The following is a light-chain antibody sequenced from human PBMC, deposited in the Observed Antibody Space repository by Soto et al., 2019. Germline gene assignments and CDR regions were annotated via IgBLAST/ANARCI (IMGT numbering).Light chain of an antibody. V-gene: IGLV2-14*03. CDR1: SSDVGGYNY. CDR3: SSYINSITFVV. Sequence: QSVLTQPASVSGSPGQSITISCTGTSSDVGGYNYVSWYQQHPGRAPKLIIYDVTNRPSGISNRFSGSKSGNTASLTISGLQAEDEADYYCSSYINSITFVVFGGGTKLTVL. J-gene: IGLJ2*01. CDR2: DVT.